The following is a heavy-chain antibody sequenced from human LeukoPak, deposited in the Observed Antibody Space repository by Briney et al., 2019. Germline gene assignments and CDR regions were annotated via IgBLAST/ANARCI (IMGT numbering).Heavy chain of an antibody. Sequence: GGSLRLSCAASGFTFSSYAMSWVRQAPGKGLEWVSAISGSGGSTYYADSVKGRFTISRDNSKNTLYLQMNSLRAEDTAVYYCARVDAAGKLKYYFDYWGQGTLVTVSS. V-gene: IGHV3-23*01. J-gene: IGHJ4*02. D-gene: IGHD6-13*01. CDR1: GFTFSSYA. CDR3: ARVDAAGKLKYYFDY. CDR2: ISGSGGST.